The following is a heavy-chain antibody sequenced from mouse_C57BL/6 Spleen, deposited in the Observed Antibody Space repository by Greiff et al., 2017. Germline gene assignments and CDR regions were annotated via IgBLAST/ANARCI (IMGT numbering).Heavy chain of an antibody. J-gene: IGHJ4*01. Sequence: VQLQQPGAELVMPGASVKLSCKASGYTFTSYWMHWVKQRPGQGLEWIGEIDPSDSYTNYNQKFKGKSALTVDKSSSTAYMQLSSLTSEYSAVYYCARTGGDYWGQGTSVTVSS. CDR2: IDPSDSYT. V-gene: IGHV1-69*01. CDR3: ARTGGDY. CDR1: GYTFTSYW.